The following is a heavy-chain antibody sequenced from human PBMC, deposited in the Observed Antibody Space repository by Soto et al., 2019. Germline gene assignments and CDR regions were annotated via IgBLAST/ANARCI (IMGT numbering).Heavy chain of an antibody. CDR1: GFTFGDYA. D-gene: IGHD2-2*01. Sequence: PGGSLRLSCTASGFTFGDYAMSWFRQAPGKGLEWVGFIRSKAYGGTTEYAASVKGRFTISRDDSKSIAYLQMNSLKTEDTAVYYCTRDIVVVPAAMAGVHPLLSYYYMVVWGKGTTVTVSS. J-gene: IGHJ6*03. V-gene: IGHV3-49*03. CDR2: IRSKAYGGTT. CDR3: TRDIVVVPAAMAGVHPLLSYYYMVV.